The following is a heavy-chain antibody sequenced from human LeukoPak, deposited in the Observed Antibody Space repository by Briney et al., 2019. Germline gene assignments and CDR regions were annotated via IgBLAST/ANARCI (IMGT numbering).Heavy chain of an antibody. CDR1: GYTFTSYD. CDR3: ARVPNYYDSSGYFEPFDY. V-gene: IGHV1-8*01. J-gene: IGHJ4*02. Sequence: ASVKVSCKASGYTFTSYDINWVRQATGQGLEWMGWMNPNSGNTGYAQKFQGRVTMTRNTSISTAYMEPRSLRSDDTAVYYCARVPNYYDSSGYFEPFDYWGQGTLVTVSS. D-gene: IGHD3-22*01. CDR2: MNPNSGNT.